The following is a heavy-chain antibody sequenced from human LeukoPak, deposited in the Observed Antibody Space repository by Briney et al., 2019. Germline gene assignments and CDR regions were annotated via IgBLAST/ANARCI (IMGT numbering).Heavy chain of an antibody. CDR3: ARDSGSYSGDFDY. V-gene: IGHV3-7*01. CDR1: GFTFSSYW. CDR2: IKQDGSEK. J-gene: IGHJ4*02. Sequence: GGSLRLSXAASGFTFSSYWMSWIRQAQGKGLEWVANIKQDGSEKYYVDSVKGRFTISRDNAKNSLYLQMNSLRAEDTAVYYCARDSGSYSGDFDYWGQGTLVTVSS. D-gene: IGHD1-26*01.